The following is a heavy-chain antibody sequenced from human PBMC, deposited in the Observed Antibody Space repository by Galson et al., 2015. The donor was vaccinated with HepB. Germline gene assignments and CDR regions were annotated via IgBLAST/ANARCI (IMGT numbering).Heavy chain of an antibody. CDR1: GYTFTSYD. V-gene: IGHV1-8*01. D-gene: IGHD2-2*01. J-gene: IGHJ6*02. CDR3: ARVVVVPAADYYYYYGMDV. CDR2: MNPTSGNT. Sequence: QSGAEVKKPGESLKISCKASGYTFTSYDINWVRQATGQGLEWMGWMNPTSGNTGYAQKFQGRVTMTRNTSISTAYMELSSLRSEDTAVYYCARVVVVPAADYYYYYGMDVWGQGTTVTVSS.